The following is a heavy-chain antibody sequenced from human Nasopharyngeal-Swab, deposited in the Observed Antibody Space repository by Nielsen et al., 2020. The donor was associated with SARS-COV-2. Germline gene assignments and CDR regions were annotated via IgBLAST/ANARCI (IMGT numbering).Heavy chain of an antibody. D-gene: IGHD1-26*01. CDR3: ARQYTGSYWDS. CDR2: IKSDGTIT. Sequence: GGSLRLSCAASGLTFTSYWMHRVRRTPGKGLVWVSRIKSDGTITTYADSVKGRFTISRDNAESTLYLQMNSLRAEDTAVYYCARQYTGSYWDSWGRGTLVTVSS. CDR1: GLTFTSYW. J-gene: IGHJ2*01. V-gene: IGHV3-74*01.